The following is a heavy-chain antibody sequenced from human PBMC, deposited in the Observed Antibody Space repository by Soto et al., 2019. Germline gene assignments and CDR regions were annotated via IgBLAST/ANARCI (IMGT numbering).Heavy chain of an antibody. CDR3: SRSLNA. V-gene: IGHV3-7*01. J-gene: IGHJ5*02. CDR2: INQDGSEK. CDR1: GFTFSTYW. Sequence: GGSLRLSCAASGFTFSTYWMDWVRQTPGKGLERVANINQDGSEKNYVDSVKGRFTIYRDNAKNSLYLQMSSLTAEDSALYYCSRSLNAWGQGTLVTVSS.